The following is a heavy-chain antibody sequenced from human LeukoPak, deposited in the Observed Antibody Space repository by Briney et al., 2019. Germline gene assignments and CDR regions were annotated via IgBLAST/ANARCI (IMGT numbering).Heavy chain of an antibody. CDR3: ARDGGRSGSYPGNWFDP. CDR2: IYHSGST. CDR1: GYSISSGYY. V-gene: IGHV4-38-2*02. D-gene: IGHD1-26*01. J-gene: IGHJ5*02. Sequence: SETLSLTCTVSGYSISSGYYWGWIRQPPGKGLEWIGSIYHSGSTYYNPSLKSRVTISVDTSKNQFSLKLSSVTAADTAVYYCARDGGRSGSYPGNWFDPWGQGTLVTVSS.